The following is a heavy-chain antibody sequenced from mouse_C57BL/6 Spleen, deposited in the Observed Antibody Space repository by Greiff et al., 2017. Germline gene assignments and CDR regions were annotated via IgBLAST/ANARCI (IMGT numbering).Heavy chain of an antibody. CDR1: GYSFTGYY. D-gene: IGHD1-1*01. Sequence: VQLQQSGPELVKPGASVKISCKASGYSFTGYYMNWVKQSPEKSLEWIGEINPSTGGTTYNQKFKAKATLTVDKSSSTAYMQLKSLTSEDSAVYYCARSKITTVVAPYYYAMYYWGQGTSVTVSS. CDR2: INPSTGGT. J-gene: IGHJ4*01. CDR3: ARSKITTVVAPYYYAMYY. V-gene: IGHV1-42*01.